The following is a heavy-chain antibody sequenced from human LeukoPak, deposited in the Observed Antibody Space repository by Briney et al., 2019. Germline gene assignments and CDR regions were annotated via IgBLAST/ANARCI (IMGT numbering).Heavy chain of an antibody. J-gene: IGHJ4*02. CDR2: IYYSGST. Sequence: SETLSLTCTVSGGSISSSSYYWGWIRQPPGKGLEWIGSIYYSGSTYYNPSLKSRVTLSVDTSKNQFSLKLSSVTAADTAVYHCARIYDRGSGGGDDYWGQGTLVTVSS. V-gene: IGHV4-39*07. D-gene: IGHD3-10*01. CDR1: GGSISSSSYY. CDR3: ARIYDRGSGGGDDY.